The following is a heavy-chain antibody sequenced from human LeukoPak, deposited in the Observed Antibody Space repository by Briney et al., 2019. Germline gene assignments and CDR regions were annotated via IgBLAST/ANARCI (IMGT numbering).Heavy chain of an antibody. V-gene: IGHV3-66*01. CDR3: ARDLPFQH. CDR2: IYSGGST. Sequence: GGSLRLPCAASGFTVRSNYMSWVRQAPGKGLEWVSVIYSGGSTYYADSVKGRFTISRDNSKNTLYLQMNSLRAEDTAVYYCARDLPFQHWGQGTLVTVSS. J-gene: IGHJ1*01. CDR1: GFTVRSNY.